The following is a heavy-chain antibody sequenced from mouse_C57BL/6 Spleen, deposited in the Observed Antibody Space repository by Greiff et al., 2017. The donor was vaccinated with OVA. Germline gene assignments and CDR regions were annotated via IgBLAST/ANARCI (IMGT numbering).Heavy chain of an antibody. D-gene: IGHD1-1*01. CDR2: ISDGGSYT. J-gene: IGHJ1*03. CDR3: ARGGSSYGYFDV. CDR1: GFTFSSYA. V-gene: IGHV5-4*03. Sequence: EVKLMESGGGLVKPGGSLKLSCAASGFTFSSYALSWVRQTPEKRLEWVATISDGGSYTYYPDNVKGRFTISRDNAKNNLYLQMSHLKSEDTAMYYCARGGSSYGYFDVWGTGTTVTVSS.